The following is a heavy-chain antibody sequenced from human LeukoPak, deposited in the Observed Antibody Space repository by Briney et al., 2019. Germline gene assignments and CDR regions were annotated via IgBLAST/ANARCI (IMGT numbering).Heavy chain of an antibody. V-gene: IGHV3-48*03. CDR2: ISSSGSSG. J-gene: IGHJ5*02. CDR3: ARGYCSSTSCYYGWFDP. D-gene: IGHD2-2*01. CDR1: GFTFSSYE. Sequence: GGSLRLSCAASGFTFSSYEMNWVRQAPGKGLEWVSYISSSGSSGYYADSVKGRFTISRDNAKNSLYLQMNSLRAEDTAVYYCARGYCSSTSCYYGWFDPWGQGTLVTVSS.